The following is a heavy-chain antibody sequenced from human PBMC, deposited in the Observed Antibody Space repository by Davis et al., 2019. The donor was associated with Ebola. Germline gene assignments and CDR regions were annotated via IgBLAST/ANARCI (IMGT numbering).Heavy chain of an antibody. CDR1: GGTFSSYA. D-gene: IGHD3-22*01. CDR3: ARGSWYYDSSGYYYPPDY. Sequence: AASVKVSCKASGGTFSSYAISWVRQAPGQGLEWMGGIIPIFGTANYAQKFHGRVTITADESTSTAYMELSSLRSEDTAVYYCARGSWYYDSSGYYYPPDYWGQGTLVTVSS. V-gene: IGHV1-69*13. CDR2: IIPIFGTA. J-gene: IGHJ4*02.